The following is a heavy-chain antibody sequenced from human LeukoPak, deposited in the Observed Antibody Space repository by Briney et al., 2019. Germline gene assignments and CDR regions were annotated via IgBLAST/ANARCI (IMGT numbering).Heavy chain of an antibody. CDR1: GGTFSAYW. J-gene: IGHJ4*02. V-gene: IGHV3-7*01. CDR3: AKVPRDSDCY. CDR2: INEDGSVK. D-gene: IGHD2-21*02. Sequence: GGSLRLSCAVSGGTFSAYWMTWVRQSPGKGLEWVAEINEDGSVKYYVDSMKGRFTISRDNAKNSLYLQMNSLGAEDTAVYYCAKVPRDSDCYWGQGTLVTVSS.